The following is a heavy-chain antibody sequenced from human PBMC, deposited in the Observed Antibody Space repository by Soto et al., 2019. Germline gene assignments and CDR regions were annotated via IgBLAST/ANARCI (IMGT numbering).Heavy chain of an antibody. CDR3: ARPTGYSSGWFDY. CDR1: GYSFTSYW. J-gene: IGHJ4*02. Sequence: XDSLKLSCKCSGYSFTSYWIGLVRQMPGKGLEWMGIIYPGDSDTRYSPSFQGQVTISADKSISTAYLQWSSLKASDTAMYYCARPTGYSSGWFDYWGQGTLVTV. CDR2: IYPGDSDT. D-gene: IGHD6-19*01. V-gene: IGHV5-51*01.